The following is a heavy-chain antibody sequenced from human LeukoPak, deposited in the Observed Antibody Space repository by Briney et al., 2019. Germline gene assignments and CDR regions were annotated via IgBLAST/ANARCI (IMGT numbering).Heavy chain of an antibody. CDR1: GFTFRNYG. CDR2: IYHDGSYK. CDR3: TRDSAKSFDD. D-gene: IGHD4/OR15-4a*01. Sequence: PGGSLRLPCAASGFTFRNYGFHWVRQAPGKGLEWVAVIYHDGSYKFYADSVKGRFTFSRDNSKNTVFLEMNSLRGEDTAMYYCTRDSAKSFDDWGQGTLVTVSS. V-gene: IGHV3-33*01. J-gene: IGHJ4*02.